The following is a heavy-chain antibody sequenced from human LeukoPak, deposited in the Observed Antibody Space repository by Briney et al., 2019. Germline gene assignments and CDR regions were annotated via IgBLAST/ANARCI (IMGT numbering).Heavy chain of an antibody. CDR2: IKYDGGEK. Sequence: GGSLRLSCVVSGFSLSAFWMSWVRQDLGKGLECVATIKYDGGEKYYVDSVKGRFTISRDNTKNSLFLQMNSLRAEDTATYYCARTNLFDYWGQGTLVTVSS. CDR3: ARTNLFDY. V-gene: IGHV3-7*03. J-gene: IGHJ4*02. CDR1: GFSLSAFW.